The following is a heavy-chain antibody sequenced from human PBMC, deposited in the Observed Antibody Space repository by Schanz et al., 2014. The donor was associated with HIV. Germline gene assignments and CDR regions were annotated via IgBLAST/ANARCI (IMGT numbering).Heavy chain of an antibody. CDR3: ARGSCSGGTCYSGDH. Sequence: QVQLVQSGAEVKKPGASVTVSCKASGYTFTNYAINWVRQAPGQGLEWMGWISNYIGNTDYAQNLQDRVTMTADTFTNTAYLELRSLRSDDAAVYYCARGSCSGGTCYSGDHWGQGTLVTVS. CDR2: ISNYIGNT. V-gene: IGHV1-18*01. CDR1: GYTFTNYA. J-gene: IGHJ4*02. D-gene: IGHD2-15*01.